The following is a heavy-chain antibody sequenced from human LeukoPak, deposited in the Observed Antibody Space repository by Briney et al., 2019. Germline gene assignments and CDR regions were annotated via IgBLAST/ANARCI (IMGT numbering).Heavy chain of an antibody. Sequence: EASVNVSCKAYGYTFTSYAMNWVRQAPGQGLEWMGWINTNTGNPTYAQGFTGRFVFSLDTSVSTAYLQISSLKAEDTAVYYCARGYYDSSGYYSHWYFDLWGRGTLVTVSS. J-gene: IGHJ2*01. CDR2: INTNTGNP. CDR3: ARGYYDSSGYYSHWYFDL. D-gene: IGHD3-22*01. CDR1: GYTFTSYA. V-gene: IGHV7-4-1*02.